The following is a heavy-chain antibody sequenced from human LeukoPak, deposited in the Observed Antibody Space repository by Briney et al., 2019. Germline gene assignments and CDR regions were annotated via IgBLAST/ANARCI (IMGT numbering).Heavy chain of an antibody. CDR2: ISAYNGNT. J-gene: IGHJ3*02. CDR1: GYTFTSYG. Sequence: EASVKVSCKASGYTFTSYGISWVRQAPGQGLEWMGWISAYNGNTNYAQKLQGRVTMTTDTSTSTAYMELRSLRSDDTAVYYCARPHISYDSGGRGAFDIWGQGTMVTVSS. V-gene: IGHV1-18*01. CDR3: ARPHISYDSGGRGAFDI. D-gene: IGHD3-22*01.